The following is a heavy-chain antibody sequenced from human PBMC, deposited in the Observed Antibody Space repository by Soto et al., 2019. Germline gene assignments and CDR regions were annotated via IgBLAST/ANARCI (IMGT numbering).Heavy chain of an antibody. J-gene: IGHJ6*02. CDR2: ISYDGSNK. D-gene: IGHD3-3*01. V-gene: IGHV3-30*18. Sequence: XGSLRLSCAAAGFTFSSYDMHWVRQAPGKGLEWVAVISYDGSNKYYADSVKGRFTISRDNSKNTLYLQMNSLRAEDTAVYYCAKSLPRSSSYDFWSGYFHGMDVWGQGTTVTVSS. CDR1: GFTFSSYD. CDR3: AKSLPRSSSYDFWSGYFHGMDV.